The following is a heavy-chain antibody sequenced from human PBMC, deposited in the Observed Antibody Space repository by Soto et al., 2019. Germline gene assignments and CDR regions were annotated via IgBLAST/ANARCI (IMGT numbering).Heavy chain of an antibody. CDR1: GFTFSGFG. Sequence: QVHLVESGGGVVQPGTSLRLSCEASGFTFSGFGMHWVRQTPGKGLEWVAVIWYDGSKEYFADCVKGRFTISRDNSKNALYFQMNSLRAEDSAIYSCARGRGGSYGGNSAHYDVWGQGKLVTVSS. CDR3: ARGRGGSYGGNSAHYDV. V-gene: IGHV3-33*01. D-gene: IGHD4-17*01. J-gene: IGHJ3*01. CDR2: IWYDGSKE.